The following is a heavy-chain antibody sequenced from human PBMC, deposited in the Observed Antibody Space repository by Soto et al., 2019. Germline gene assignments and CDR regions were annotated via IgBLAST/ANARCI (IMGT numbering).Heavy chain of an antibody. CDR3: ARDGVRGGWYYFDL. CDR2: IIPKFPTG. D-gene: IGHD6-19*01. V-gene: IGHV1-69*06. Sequence: QVQLVQSGTEVKKPGSSVRVSCKVSGGSFSDYAITWVRQAPGQGLEWMGGIIPKFPTGVYAKKFQGTVKITADKSTSTVYLEVSSLRHEDTAVYYCARDGVRGGWYYFDLWGQGTQVSVSS. J-gene: IGHJ4*02. CDR1: GGSFSDYA.